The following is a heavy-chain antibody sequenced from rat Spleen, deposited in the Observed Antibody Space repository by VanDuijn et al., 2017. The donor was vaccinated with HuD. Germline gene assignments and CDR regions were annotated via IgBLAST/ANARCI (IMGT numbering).Heavy chain of an antibody. CDR3: TRGAGSSGYFDF. D-gene: IGHD5-1*01. CDR1: GFTFSDYY. V-gene: IGHV5-7*01. J-gene: IGHJ1*01. Sequence: EVQLVESGGGLVQPGRSMKLSCAASGFTFSDYYMAWVRQAPRKGLEWVATISYDGSNTYYRDSVKGRFTISRDNAKSTLYLQMNSLRSEDTATYYCTRGAGSSGYFDFWGPGTMVTVSS. CDR2: ISYDGSNT.